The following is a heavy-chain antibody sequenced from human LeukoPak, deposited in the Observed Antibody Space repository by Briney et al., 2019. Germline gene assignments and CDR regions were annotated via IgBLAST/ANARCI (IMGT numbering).Heavy chain of an antibody. CDR1: GGSISSGSYY. CDR3: AGVRGNNLFDP. J-gene: IGHJ5*02. V-gene: IGHV4-31*03. D-gene: IGHD1-14*01. CDR2: IYYSGST. Sequence: PSQTLSLTCTVSGGSISSGSYYWSWIRQHPGKGLEWIGYIYYSGSTNYNPSLKSRVTISVDTSKNQFSLKLSSVTAADTAVYYCAGVRGNNLFDPWGQGTLVTVSS.